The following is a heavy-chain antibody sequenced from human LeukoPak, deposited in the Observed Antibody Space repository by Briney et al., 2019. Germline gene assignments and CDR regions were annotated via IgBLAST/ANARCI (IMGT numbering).Heavy chain of an antibody. CDR2: FYHSGIT. V-gene: IGHV4-38-2*02. Sequence: SETLSLTCTVSGYSISSGYFWGWIRQPPGKGLEWIGSFYHSGITYYNPSLKSRVTISVDTSKNQFSLKLSSVTAADTAVYYCATDDSSGYYPYAFDIWGQGTMVTVSS. J-gene: IGHJ3*02. CDR3: ATDDSSGYYPYAFDI. CDR1: GYSISSGYF. D-gene: IGHD3-22*01.